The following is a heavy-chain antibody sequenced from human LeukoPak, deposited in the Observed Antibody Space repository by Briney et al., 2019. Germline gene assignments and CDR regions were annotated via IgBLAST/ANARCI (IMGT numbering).Heavy chain of an antibody. CDR2: IIPIFGTA. V-gene: IGHV1-69*13. D-gene: IGHD2-15*01. CDR3: ARTPLYCSGGSCYPGTYYFDY. Sequence: SVKVSCKASGGTFSSYAISWVRQAPGQGLEWMGGIIPIFGTANYAQKFQGRVTITADESTSTAYMELSSLRSEDTAVYYCARTPLYCSGGSCYPGTYYFDYWGQGTLVTVSS. CDR1: GGTFSSYA. J-gene: IGHJ4*02.